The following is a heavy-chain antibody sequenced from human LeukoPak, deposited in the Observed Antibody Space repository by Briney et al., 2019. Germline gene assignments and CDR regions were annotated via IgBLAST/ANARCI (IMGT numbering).Heavy chain of an antibody. V-gene: IGHV2-5*02. Sequence: GPTLVNPTQTLTLTCTFSGFSLNPRGVGVGWIRQPPGKALEWLALIYWDDDKRYSPSLQSRLTITKDTSKNQVVLTMTNMDPVDTATYYCAHEYGGIDFWGQGTLVTVSS. CDR2: IYWDDDK. J-gene: IGHJ4*02. D-gene: IGHD4-23*01. CDR3: AHEYGGIDF. CDR1: GFSLNPRGVG.